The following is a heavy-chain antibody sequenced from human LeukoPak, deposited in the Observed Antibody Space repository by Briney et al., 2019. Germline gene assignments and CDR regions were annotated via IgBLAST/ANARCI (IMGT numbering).Heavy chain of an antibody. CDR2: IYYSGST. J-gene: IGHJ5*02. V-gene: IGHV4-39*01. Sequence: SETLSLTCTVSGGSICGGTDCGGWIRQPPGKWLEWIGTIYYSGSTSYTPSLNSRVTISVPTSKQQFSLKLNSPTSDATAVYYCARQLGGGTYYRFDTWGQGTLVTVSS. CDR3: ARQLGGGTYYRFDT. D-gene: IGHD1-26*01. CDR1: GGSICGGTDC.